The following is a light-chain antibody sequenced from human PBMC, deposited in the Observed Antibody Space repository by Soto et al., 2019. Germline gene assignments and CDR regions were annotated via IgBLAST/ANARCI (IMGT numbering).Light chain of an antibody. CDR2: DAS. V-gene: IGKV3-11*01. J-gene: IGKJ4*01. CDR3: QQRSNWPLT. CDR1: QSISSY. Sequence: EIGLKKSPATLALSPGEGATLSCGASQSISSYLAWYQQRPGQAPRLLIYDASNRAPGIPDRFSGSGSATDFTLTISSLEPEDFAVYYCQQRSNWPLTFGGVSIVDI.